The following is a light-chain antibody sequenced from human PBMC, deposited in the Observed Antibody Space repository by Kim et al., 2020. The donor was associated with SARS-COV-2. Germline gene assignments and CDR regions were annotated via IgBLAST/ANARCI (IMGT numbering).Light chain of an antibody. CDR3: NSRDSNDNVV. CDR1: SHRRYY. J-gene: IGLJ2*01. Sequence: VALEQTVRISCQGDSHRRYYATWYQQKPGQAPILVIYGKNNRPSGIPDRFSGSSAGNTASLTITGTQAGDEADYYCNSRDSNDNVVFGGGTQLTVL. CDR2: GKN. V-gene: IGLV3-19*01.